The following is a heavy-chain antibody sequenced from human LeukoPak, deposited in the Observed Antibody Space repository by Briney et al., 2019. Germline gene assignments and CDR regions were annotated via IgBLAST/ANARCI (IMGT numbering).Heavy chain of an antibody. D-gene: IGHD3-10*01. CDR1: GYTFTSYA. CDR2: INAGNGNT. V-gene: IGHV1-3*01. CDR3: ARASRNYYGSGSYPPTGALGY. Sequence: GASVKVSCKASGYTFTSYAMHWVRQAPGQRLEWMGWINAGNGNTKYSQKFQGRVTITRDTSASTAYMELSSLRSEDTAVYYCARASRNYYGSGSYPPTGALGYWGQGTLVTVSS. J-gene: IGHJ4*02.